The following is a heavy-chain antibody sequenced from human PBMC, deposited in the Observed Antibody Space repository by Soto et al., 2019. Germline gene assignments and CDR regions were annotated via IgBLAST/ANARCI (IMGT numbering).Heavy chain of an antibody. CDR2: IYYSGST. CDR3: ASLSGSYVSYFDY. D-gene: IGHD1-26*01. Sequence: SETLSLTCTVSGGSISSSSYYWGWIRQPPGKGLEWIGSIYYSGSTYYNPSLKSRVTISVDTSKNQFSLKLSSVTAADTAVYYCASLSGSYVSYFDYWGQGTLVTVSS. J-gene: IGHJ4*02. CDR1: GGSISSSSYY. V-gene: IGHV4-39*01.